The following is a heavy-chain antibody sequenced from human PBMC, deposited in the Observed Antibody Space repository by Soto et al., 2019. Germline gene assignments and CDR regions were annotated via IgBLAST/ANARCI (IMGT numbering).Heavy chain of an antibody. V-gene: IGHV3-48*03. CDR2: ISRSGSTI. D-gene: IGHD2-15*01. Sequence: GGSLRLSCAASGFTFSDYEMNWVRQAPGKGLQWVSYISRSGSTIYYTDSLKGRFTISRDNAKNSLYLQMNSLRAEDTAFYFCARDIPGGNPMQFDLWGQGTLVTVSS. CDR1: GFTFSDYE. CDR3: ARDIPGGNPMQFDL. J-gene: IGHJ5*02.